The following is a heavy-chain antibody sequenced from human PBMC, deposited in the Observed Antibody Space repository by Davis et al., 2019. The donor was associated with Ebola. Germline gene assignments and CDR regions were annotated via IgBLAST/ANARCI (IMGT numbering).Heavy chain of an antibody. D-gene: IGHD3-3*02. J-gene: IGHJ4*02. CDR1: GYSISSGYY. CDR3: ARVTAFLSRVDY. Sequence: PSETLSLTCAVSGYSISSGYYWGWIRQPPGKGLEWIGSIYHSGSTYYNPSLKSRVTISVDTSKNQFSLKLSSVTAADTAVYYCARVTAFLSRVDYWGQGTLVTVSS. V-gene: IGHV4-38-2*01. CDR2: IYHSGST.